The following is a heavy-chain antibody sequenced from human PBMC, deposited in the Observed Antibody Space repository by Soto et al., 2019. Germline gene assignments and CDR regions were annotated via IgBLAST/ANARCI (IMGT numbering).Heavy chain of an antibody. Sequence: PGGSLRLSCAASGFTFSNAWMNWVRQAPGKGLEWVGRIKSKTDGGTTDYAAPVKGRFTISRDDSKNTLYLQMNSLKTEDTAVYYCTTDWGPNDVIGYYYGMDVWGQGTTVTVSS. CDR3: TTDWGPNDVIGYYYGMDV. D-gene: IGHD3-22*01. V-gene: IGHV3-15*07. CDR1: GFTFSNAW. CDR2: IKSKTDGGTT. J-gene: IGHJ6*02.